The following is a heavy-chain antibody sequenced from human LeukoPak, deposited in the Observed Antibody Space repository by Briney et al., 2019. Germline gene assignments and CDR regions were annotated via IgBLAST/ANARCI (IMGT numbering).Heavy chain of an antibody. CDR3: ARDTSPPWSSSWFDP. CDR1: GGSISSGGYY. D-gene: IGHD3-3*01. Sequence: PSETLSLTCTVSGGSISSGGYYWSWIRQPPGKGLEWIGYIYHSGSTYYNPSLKSRVTISVDRSKNQFSLKLSSVTAADTAVYYCARDTSPPWSSSWFDPWGQGTLVTVSS. V-gene: IGHV4-30-2*01. CDR2: IYHSGST. J-gene: IGHJ5*02.